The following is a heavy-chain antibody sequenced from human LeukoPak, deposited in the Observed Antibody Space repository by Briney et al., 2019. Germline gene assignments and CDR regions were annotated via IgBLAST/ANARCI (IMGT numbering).Heavy chain of an antibody. CDR1: GYSISSGYY. CDR3: ARYGFYSFDD. CDR2: IYHSGRT. D-gene: IGHD2-21*01. V-gene: IGHV4-38-2*02. Sequence: SETLSLTCTVSGYSISSGYYWGWIRQPPGKGLEWIGSIYHSGRTYYNPSLKSRVTISVDTSKNQFSLKLSSVTAADTAVYYCARYGFYSFDDWGQGILVTVSS. J-gene: IGHJ4*02.